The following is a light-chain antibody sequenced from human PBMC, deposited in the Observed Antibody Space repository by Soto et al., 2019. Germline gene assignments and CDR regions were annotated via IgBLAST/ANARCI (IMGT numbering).Light chain of an antibody. CDR1: GSSIGTNT. V-gene: IGLV1-44*01. J-gene: IGLJ2*01. CDR2: GDN. CDR3: AAWDGSLNNVL. Sequence: QSVLTQPPSASGTPGQRVTISCSGGGSSIGTNTVNWYRQLPGTAPKLVIFGDNQRPSGVPDRFSGFKSGTSASLAISGLQSEDEADYYCAAWDGSLNNVLFGGGTKVTVL.